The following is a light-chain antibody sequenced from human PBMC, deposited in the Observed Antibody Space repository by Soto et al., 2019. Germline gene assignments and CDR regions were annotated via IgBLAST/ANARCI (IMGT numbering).Light chain of an antibody. CDR3: QTWDTGIQV. Sequence: QLVLTQSPSASASLGASVKLTCTLSSGHSTYGIAWHQQQPEKGPRYLMKLNSDGSHNKGDGIPDRFSGSSSGAERYLTISSLQSEDEADYYCQTWDTGIQVFGGGTKVTVL. CDR1: SGHSTYG. V-gene: IGLV4-69*01. CDR2: LNSDGSH. J-gene: IGLJ2*01.